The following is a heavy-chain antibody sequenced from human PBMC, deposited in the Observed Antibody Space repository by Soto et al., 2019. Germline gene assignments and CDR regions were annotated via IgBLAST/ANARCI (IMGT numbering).Heavy chain of an antibody. V-gene: IGHV1-8*01. CDR2: MNPNSGNT. Sequence: VASVKVSCKASGYTFTSYDINWVRQATGQGLEWMGWMNPNSGNTGYAQKFQGRVTMTRNTSISTAYMELSSLRSEDTAVYYCARIRTRITIFGVVTNDAFDIWGQGXMVTVSS. J-gene: IGHJ3*02. CDR1: GYTFTSYD. D-gene: IGHD3-3*01. CDR3: ARIRTRITIFGVVTNDAFDI.